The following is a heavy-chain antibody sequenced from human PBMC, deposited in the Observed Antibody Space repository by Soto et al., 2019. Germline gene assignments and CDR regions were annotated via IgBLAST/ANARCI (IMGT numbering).Heavy chain of an antibody. Sequence: SVKVSCKASGGTFSSYAISGVRQAPGQGLEWMGGSIPIFGTANYAQKFQGRVTITADKSTSTAYMELSSLRSEDTAVHYCARNFFHSSYYDFWSGYPHYYAMDVWGQGTTVTVSS. CDR3: ARNFFHSSYYDFWSGYPHYYAMDV. J-gene: IGHJ6*02. V-gene: IGHV1-69*06. CDR1: GGTFSSYA. CDR2: SIPIFGTA. D-gene: IGHD3-3*01.